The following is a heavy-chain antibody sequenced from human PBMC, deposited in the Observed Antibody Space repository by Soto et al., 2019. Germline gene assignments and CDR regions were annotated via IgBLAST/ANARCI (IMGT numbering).Heavy chain of an antibody. CDR1: GGSFSSYA. CDR2: IIPVFGSA. D-gene: IGHD6-13*01. CDR3: ATEAAAGKGY. Sequence: QVQLVQSGAEVKKPGSSVKVSCKASGGSFSSYAISWVRQAPGQGLEWMGGIIPVFGSANYAQKFQGRVTIIADESTSTAYMELTSLRSEDTAVYYCATEAAAGKGYWGQGTLFTVSS. J-gene: IGHJ4*02. V-gene: IGHV1-69*01.